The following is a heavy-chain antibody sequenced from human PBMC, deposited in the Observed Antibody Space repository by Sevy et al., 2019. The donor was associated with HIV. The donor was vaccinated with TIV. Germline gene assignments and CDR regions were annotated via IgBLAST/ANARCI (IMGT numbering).Heavy chain of an antibody. D-gene: IGHD1-26*01. Sequence: ASVKVSCKTSGYTFNTYSISWVRQAPGQGLEWMGWISAYNNNTNYAQTLQGRVTMTTDTSTSTVYLELRSLRSDDTAVYFLARVRNKWDYFAYWVQGTLFTASS. V-gene: IGHV1-18*01. J-gene: IGHJ4*02. CDR2: ISAYNNNT. CDR1: GYTFNTYS. CDR3: ARVRNKWDYFAY.